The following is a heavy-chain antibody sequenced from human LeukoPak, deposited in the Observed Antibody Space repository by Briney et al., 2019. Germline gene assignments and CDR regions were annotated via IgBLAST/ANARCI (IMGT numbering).Heavy chain of an antibody. CDR1: GFSFSDYS. D-gene: IGHD3-22*01. CDR3: ARDSFAGYDSSGYSSYDY. CDR2: ISSYSTYI. Sequence: GGSLRLSCAASGFSFSDYSMNWVRQAPGKGLELVSFISSYSTYIYYADSLKGRFTISRDNAKNSLYLQMNSLRAEDTAVYYCARDSFAGYDSSGYSSYDYWGQGTLVTVSS. V-gene: IGHV3-21*01. J-gene: IGHJ4*02.